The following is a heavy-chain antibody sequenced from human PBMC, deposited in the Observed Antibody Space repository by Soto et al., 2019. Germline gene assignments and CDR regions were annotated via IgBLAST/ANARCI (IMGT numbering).Heavy chain of an antibody. V-gene: IGHV3-23*01. D-gene: IGHD3-16*01. CDR2: ISVSGGST. Sequence: XGSLRVSYAASGFTFRSYSMSWVRQAPGKGLDWVSAISVSGGSTYYADSVKGRFTISRDNSKNTLYLQMNSLRAEDTAVYYCANQVITFGGVGHWGQGTLVTVSS. CDR3: ANQVITFGGVGH. J-gene: IGHJ4*02. CDR1: GFTFRSYS.